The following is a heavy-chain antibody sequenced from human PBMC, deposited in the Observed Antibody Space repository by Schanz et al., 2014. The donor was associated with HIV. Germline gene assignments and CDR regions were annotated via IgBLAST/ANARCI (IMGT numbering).Heavy chain of an antibody. CDR2: INPNSGGT. Sequence: QVQLVQSGAEVKKPGASVKVSCKASGYTFTGYYMHWVRQAPGQGLEWMGWINPNSGGTNYAQKFQGRVPMTTDTSTSTAYMDLRSLRSDDTAVYYCAREKTTLNWFDPWGQGTLVTVSS. J-gene: IGHJ5*02. CDR1: GYTFTGYY. V-gene: IGHV1-2*02. CDR3: AREKTTLNWFDP.